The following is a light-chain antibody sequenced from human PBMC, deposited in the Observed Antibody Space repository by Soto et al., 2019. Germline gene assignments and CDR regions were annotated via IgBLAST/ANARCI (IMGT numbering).Light chain of an antibody. CDR2: DVS. V-gene: IGKV1-5*01. CDR1: QSISTW. J-gene: IGKJ1*01. CDR3: QQYNTFWT. Sequence: IKMTQSPSTLSATVGDRVTITCRASQSISTWLAWYQQKPGKAPKLLIYDVSSLESGVPSRFSGSGSGTEFTLTISSLQPDDFATYYCQQYNTFWTFGQGTKVDI.